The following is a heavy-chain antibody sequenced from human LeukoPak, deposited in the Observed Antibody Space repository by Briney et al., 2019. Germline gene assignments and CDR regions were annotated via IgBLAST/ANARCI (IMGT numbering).Heavy chain of an antibody. D-gene: IGHD3-10*01. Sequence: ASVKVSCKASGYTFTGYCMHWVRQAPGQGLEWMGWINPNSGGTNYAQKFQGRATMTRDTSISTAYMELSRLRSDDTAVYYCARDPMVRGVEWGQGTLVTVSS. CDR3: ARDPMVRGVE. J-gene: IGHJ4*02. CDR2: INPNSGGT. CDR1: GYTFTGYC. V-gene: IGHV1-2*02.